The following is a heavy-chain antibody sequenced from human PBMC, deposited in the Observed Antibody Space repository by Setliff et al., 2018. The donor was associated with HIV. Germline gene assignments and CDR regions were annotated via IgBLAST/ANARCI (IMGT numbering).Heavy chain of an antibody. CDR3: ARFRVTMIVVDCYFDY. Sequence: SETLSLTCTVSGGSISSSSYYWGWIRQPPGKGLEWIGSIYYSESTYYNPSLKSRVTISVDTSKNQFSLKLSSVTAADTAVYYCARFRVTMIVVDCYFDYWGQGTLVTVSS. V-gene: IGHV4-39*07. CDR2: IYYSEST. D-gene: IGHD3-22*01. CDR1: GGSISSSSYY. J-gene: IGHJ4*02.